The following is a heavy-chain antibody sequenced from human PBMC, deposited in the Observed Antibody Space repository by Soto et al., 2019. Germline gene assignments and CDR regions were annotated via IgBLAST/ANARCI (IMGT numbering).Heavy chain of an antibody. V-gene: IGHV3-23*01. J-gene: IGHJ4*02. Sequence: GGSLRLSCAASGFTFSSYAMSWVRQAPGKGLEWVSAISGSGGSTYYADSVKGRFTISRDNSKNTLYLQMNSLRAEDTAVYYCAKSPGMYYYDSSGYYHYDFWGQGTLVTVSS. CDR1: GFTFSSYA. CDR3: AKSPGMYYYDSSGYYHYDF. CDR2: ISGSGGST. D-gene: IGHD3-22*01.